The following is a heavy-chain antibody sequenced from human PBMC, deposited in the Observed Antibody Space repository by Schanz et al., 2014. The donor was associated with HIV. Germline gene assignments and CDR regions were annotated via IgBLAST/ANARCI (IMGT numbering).Heavy chain of an antibody. J-gene: IGHJ2*01. Sequence: EVQLLEFGGGLVRPGESLRLSCLASGFTFNNYAMSWVRQAPGKGLEWVAVINWNGDTTYYADSVKGRFTISRDNSNNVLFLHMPTLRAEDTAVYYCALSRPSGYGGSWYFDLWGRGTLVAVSS. CDR3: ALSRPSGYGGSWYFDL. D-gene: IGHD2-15*01. V-gene: IGHV3-23*01. CDR1: GFTFNNYA. CDR2: INWNGDTT.